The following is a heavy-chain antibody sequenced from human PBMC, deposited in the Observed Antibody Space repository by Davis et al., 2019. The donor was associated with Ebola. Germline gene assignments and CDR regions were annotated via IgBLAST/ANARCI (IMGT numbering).Heavy chain of an antibody. CDR1: GFSLHTRGVG. Sequence: SGPTLAKPTQTLSLTCTFSGFSLHTRGVGVGWIRQPPGKALEWLAPINWEDDKRYSPSVESRVTITKDSSKNQVVLTMTNVDPVDTATYYCAHAELTDNYYYFFMDVWGQGTTVTVSS. J-gene: IGHJ6*02. D-gene: IGHD1-14*01. V-gene: IGHV2-5*02. CDR3: AHAELTDNYYYFFMDV. CDR2: INWEDDK.